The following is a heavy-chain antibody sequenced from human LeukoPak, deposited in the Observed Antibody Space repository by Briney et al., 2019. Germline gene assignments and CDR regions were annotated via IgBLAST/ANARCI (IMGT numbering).Heavy chain of an antibody. Sequence: ASVKVSCKASGGTFSSYAISWVRQAPGQGLEWMGGIIPIFGTANYAQKFQGRVTITADKSTSTAYMELSSLRSKDTAVYYCARGRGYSYGYPASYYYYYMDVWGKGTTVTVSS. V-gene: IGHV1-69*06. CDR3: ARGRGYSYGYPASYYYYYMDV. D-gene: IGHD5-18*01. CDR2: IIPIFGTA. CDR1: GGTFSSYA. J-gene: IGHJ6*03.